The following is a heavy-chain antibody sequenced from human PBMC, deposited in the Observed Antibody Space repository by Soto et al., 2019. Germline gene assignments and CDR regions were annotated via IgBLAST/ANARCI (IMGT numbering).Heavy chain of an antibody. CDR3: ASGYSNYGNGMDV. V-gene: IGHV4-34*01. Sequence: PSETLSLTCAVYGGSFSGYYWSWIRQPPGKGLEWIGEINHSGSTNYNPSLKSRVTISADTSKNQFSLKLSSVTAADTAVYYCASGYSNYGNGMDVWGQGTTVTVSS. J-gene: IGHJ6*02. CDR2: INHSGST. D-gene: IGHD4-4*01. CDR1: GGSFSGYY.